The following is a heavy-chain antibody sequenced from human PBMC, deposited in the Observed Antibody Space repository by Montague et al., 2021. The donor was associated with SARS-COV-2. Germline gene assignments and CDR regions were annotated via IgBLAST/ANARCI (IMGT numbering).Heavy chain of an antibody. D-gene: IGHD1-26*01. Sequence: SETLSLTCSVSGDSMSGSNSYWGWIRQPPGKGLESIGSISYTGSTSYNASLKSRVTMSVDTSKNEFSLRLSSVTASDTAVYYCARLYIQKTLVGASRRRWFGPWGQGTLGTVSS. CDR2: ISYTGST. V-gene: IGHV4-39*01. CDR1: GDSMSGSNSY. J-gene: IGHJ5*02. CDR3: ARLYIQKTLVGASRRRWFGP.